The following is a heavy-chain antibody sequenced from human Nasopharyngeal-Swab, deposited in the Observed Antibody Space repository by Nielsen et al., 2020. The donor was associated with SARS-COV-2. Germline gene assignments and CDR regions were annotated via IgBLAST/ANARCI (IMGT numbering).Heavy chain of an antibody. Sequence: WVRQAPGQGLEWMGGITPIFGTANYAQKFQGRVTITADESTSTAYMELSSLRSEDMAVYYCARDAYYDSSGYSFLDNYFDYWGQGTLVTVSS. D-gene: IGHD3-22*01. CDR2: ITPIFGTA. V-gene: IGHV1-69*01. CDR3: ARDAYYDSSGYSFLDNYFDY. J-gene: IGHJ4*02.